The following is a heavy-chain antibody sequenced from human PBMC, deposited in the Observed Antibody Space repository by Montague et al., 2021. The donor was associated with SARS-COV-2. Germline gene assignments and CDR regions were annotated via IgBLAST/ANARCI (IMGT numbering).Heavy chain of an antibody. J-gene: IGHJ4*02. CDR2: ISAGGGA. CDR1: GDSITYFY. V-gene: IGHV4-4*07. D-gene: IGHD2-15*01. Sequence: SETLSLTCTVSGDSITYFYWNRIRQPAGNGLEWIGRISAGGGANYNPSLKSRVTMSMDTSKRQLSLKLNSVTAEDTAVYYCARGVVAAPLVVDYWGRGTLVTVSS. CDR3: ARGVVAAPLVVDY.